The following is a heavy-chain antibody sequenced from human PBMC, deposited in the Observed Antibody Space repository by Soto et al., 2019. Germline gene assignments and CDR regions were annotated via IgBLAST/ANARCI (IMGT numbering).Heavy chain of an antibody. Sequence: EVQLVESGGGLVQPGGSLRLSCAASGFTFSSYEMNWVRQAPGKGLEWVSYISSSGSTIYYADSVKGRFTISRDNAKNSLYLQMNSLRAEDTAVYYCVRVDRDGYHDTFAGWGQGTLVTVSS. V-gene: IGHV3-48*03. CDR3: VRVDRDGYHDTFAG. J-gene: IGHJ4*02. CDR2: ISSSGSTI. CDR1: GFTFSSYE. D-gene: IGHD5-12*01.